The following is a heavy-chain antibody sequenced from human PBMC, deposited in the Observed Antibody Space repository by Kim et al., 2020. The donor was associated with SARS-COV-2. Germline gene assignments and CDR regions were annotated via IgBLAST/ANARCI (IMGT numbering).Heavy chain of an antibody. D-gene: IGHD2-21*02. Sequence: GGSLILSCAASGFTLSHYWMTWVRQAPGKGLEWVANINQDAGVKQYVDSVKGRFTISRDNAKNSLFLQMNSLRAEDTAMYYCASEAVVVTASGAFDIWGQGTMVAVSS. J-gene: IGHJ3*02. CDR2: INQDAGVK. CDR3: ASEAVVVTASGAFDI. V-gene: IGHV3-7*03. CDR1: GFTLSHYW.